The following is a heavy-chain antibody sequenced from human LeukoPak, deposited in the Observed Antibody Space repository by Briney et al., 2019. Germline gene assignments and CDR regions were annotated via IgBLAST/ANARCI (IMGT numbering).Heavy chain of an antibody. D-gene: IGHD4-17*01. CDR1: GFTFSSYA. CDR3: AKSTTVTTHLVNFDY. V-gene: IGHV3-23*01. CDR2: ISGSGGST. J-gene: IGHJ4*02. Sequence: GGSLRLSCAASGFTFSSYAMSWVRQAPGKGLEWDSAISGSGGSTYYADSVKGRFTISRDNSKNTLYLQMNSLRAEDTAVYYCAKSTTVTTHLVNFDYWGQGTLVTVSS.